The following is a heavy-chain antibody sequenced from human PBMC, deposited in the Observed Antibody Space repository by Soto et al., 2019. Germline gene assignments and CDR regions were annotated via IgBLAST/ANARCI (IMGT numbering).Heavy chain of an antibody. CDR2: IHPSGDT. Sequence: EASVKVSCKASGYKFTTYFIHWVRQAPGQGLEWMGMIHPSGDTGYAQKFRGRVTMTIDTSTTTASMELRNLTSEDTAVYFSVRGYCTTSPCAGDFQFWGQGTLVTVSS. D-gene: IGHD2-15*01. V-gene: IGHV1-46*01. CDR3: VRGYCTTSPCAGDFQF. J-gene: IGHJ1*01. CDR1: GYKFTTYF.